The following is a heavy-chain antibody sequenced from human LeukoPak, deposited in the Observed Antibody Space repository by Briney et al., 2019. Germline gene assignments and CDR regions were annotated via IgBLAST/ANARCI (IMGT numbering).Heavy chain of an antibody. CDR2: IYPGDSDT. J-gene: IGHJ5*02. CDR1: GYSFTSYW. CDR3: ASLGGLFHSQNWFDP. D-gene: IGHD3-10*01. V-gene: IGHV5-51*01. Sequence: GESLKISCKGSGYSFTSYWIGWVRQMPGKGLEWMGIIYPGDSDTRYSPSFQGQVTISADKSISTAYLQWSSLKASDTAMYYCASLGGLFHSQNWFDPWGQGTLVTVSS.